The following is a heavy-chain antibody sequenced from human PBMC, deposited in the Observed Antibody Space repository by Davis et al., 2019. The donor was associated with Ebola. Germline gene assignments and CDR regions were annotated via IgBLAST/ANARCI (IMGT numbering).Heavy chain of an antibody. CDR1: GGTFSSYA. J-gene: IGHJ4*02. D-gene: IGHD3-22*01. CDR3: ARGTSYYYDDSAYFDY. CDR2: IIPILGIA. Sequence: SVKVSCKASGGTFSSYAISWVRQAPGQGLEWMGRIIPILGIANYAQKFQGRVTITADKSTSTAYMELSSLRSEDTAVYYCARGTSYYYDDSAYFDYWGQGTLVTVSS. V-gene: IGHV1-69*04.